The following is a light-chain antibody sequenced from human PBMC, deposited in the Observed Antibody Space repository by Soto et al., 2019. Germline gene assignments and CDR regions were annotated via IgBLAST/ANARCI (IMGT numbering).Light chain of an antibody. V-gene: IGKV3-11*01. J-gene: IGKJ1*01. Sequence: EIVLTQSPATLSLSPGERGTLSCRASQSVSSYLAWYQQKPGQAPRLLIYDASNRATGVPARFSGSGSGTDCPLTISSLAPEDFAVYYCQQRSNWRGTFGQGTKVE. CDR2: DAS. CDR1: QSVSSY. CDR3: QQRSNWRGT.